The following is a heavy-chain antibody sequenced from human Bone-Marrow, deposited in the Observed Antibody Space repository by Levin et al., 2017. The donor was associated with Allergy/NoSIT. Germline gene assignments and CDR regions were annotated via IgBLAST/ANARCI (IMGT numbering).Heavy chain of an antibody. Sequence: SETLSLTCTVSGGPSINYYWSWIRQAPGQGLEWIWCTYYTGSTNYNPSLKSRVTISLDKSRNKVSLKLTPVTAADTAVYYCARSYGGEFQYNWLDPWGQGALVTVSS. D-gene: IGHD4-23*01. CDR1: GGPSINYY. CDR3: ARSYGGEFQYNWLDP. J-gene: IGHJ5*02. CDR2: TYYTGST. V-gene: IGHV4-59*01.